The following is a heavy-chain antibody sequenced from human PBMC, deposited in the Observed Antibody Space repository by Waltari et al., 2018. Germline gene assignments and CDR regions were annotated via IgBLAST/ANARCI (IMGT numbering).Heavy chain of an antibody. CDR1: GFTFDDYA. J-gene: IGHJ1*01. Sequence: EVQLVESGGGSVQPGGSLTLSCEVSGFTFDDYAMHWVRQAPGKGLEWVSGINWYSGSLGYEDSVKGGFTIARDNAKNSLYLAMSSLRPEDEALYYCVKDMGSSWYGGYLDHWGQGILGSVSS. CDR3: VKDMGSSWYGGYLDH. CDR2: INWYSGSL. D-gene: IGHD6-13*01. V-gene: IGHV3-9*01.